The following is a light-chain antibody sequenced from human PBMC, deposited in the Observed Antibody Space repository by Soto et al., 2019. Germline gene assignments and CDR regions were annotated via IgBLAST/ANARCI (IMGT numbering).Light chain of an antibody. CDR1: SSDIGAYNY. V-gene: IGLV2-14*01. CDR2: EVT. Sequence: QSVLTQPASVSGSPGQSITISCTGTSSDIGAYNYVSWYQQHPGKGPKLMIYEVTNRPSGVSYRFSGSKSGNTASLTISGLQAEDEADYYCSSYTKSNTPPYVFGTGTKVTVL. J-gene: IGLJ1*01. CDR3: SSYTKSNTPPYV.